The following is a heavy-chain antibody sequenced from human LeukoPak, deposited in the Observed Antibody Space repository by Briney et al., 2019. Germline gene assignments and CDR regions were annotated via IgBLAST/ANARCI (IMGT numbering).Heavy chain of an antibody. Sequence: TLSLTCTVSGGSISSGTNFWSWIRQHPGKGLEWIGYIFYSGTTNYNPSLKSRVTVSVDTSKNQFSLRLSSVTAADTAVYYCARVSDTDMFFFDYWDQGSLVTVSS. CDR1: GGSISSGTNF. CDR2: IFYSGTT. V-gene: IGHV4-31*03. CDR3: ARVSDTDMFFFDY. J-gene: IGHJ4*02. D-gene: IGHD5-18*01.